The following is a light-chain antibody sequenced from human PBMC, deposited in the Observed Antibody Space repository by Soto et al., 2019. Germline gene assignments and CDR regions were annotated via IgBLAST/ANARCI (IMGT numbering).Light chain of an antibody. CDR2: AAS. V-gene: IGKV3-15*01. CDR3: HQYFNWRT. CDR1: QNFNHN. J-gene: IGKJ1*01. Sequence: EVILTQSPATLSVSPGESVTLSCRASQNFNHNLAWYQQKAGQAPRILIYAASVRAPGIPVRFSGSGSATEFTLTISSLESEDFAFYYCHQYFNWRTFGQGTKVDIK.